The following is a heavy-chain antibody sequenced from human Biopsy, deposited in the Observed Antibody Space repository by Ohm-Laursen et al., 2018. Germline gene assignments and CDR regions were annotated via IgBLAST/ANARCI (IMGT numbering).Heavy chain of an antibody. Sequence: PSVTVSCKPSGYTFTSYDISWVRQAPGQGLEWMGWISPYNDKTSYPPKLQDRVTMTADTSTNTAHMELRSLRSDDTAVYYCARESPLRLGVCGAIRCFKEVFGMDVWGQGTTVIVSS. D-gene: IGHD2-21*01. CDR2: ISPYNDKT. CDR1: GYTFTSYD. CDR3: ARESPLRLGVCGAIRCFKEVFGMDV. V-gene: IGHV1-18*01. J-gene: IGHJ6*02.